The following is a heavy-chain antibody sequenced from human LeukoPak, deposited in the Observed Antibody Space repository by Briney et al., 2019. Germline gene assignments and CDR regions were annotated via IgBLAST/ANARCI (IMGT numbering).Heavy chain of an antibody. CDR3: ARDPSYRGADAFDI. Sequence: GGSLRLSCAASGFTVSSNYMSWVRQAPGKGLEWVSYITSSRTYIYYADSVKGRFTISRDNAKKSLYLQMNSLRAEDTAVYYCARDPSYRGADAFDIWGQGTMVTVSS. V-gene: IGHV3-21*01. J-gene: IGHJ3*02. CDR1: GFTVSSNY. D-gene: IGHD3-16*02. CDR2: ITSSRTYI.